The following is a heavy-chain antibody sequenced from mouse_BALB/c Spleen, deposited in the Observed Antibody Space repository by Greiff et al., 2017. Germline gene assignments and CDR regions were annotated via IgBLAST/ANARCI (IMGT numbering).Heavy chain of an antibody. D-gene: IGHD2-4*01. Sequence: LVKTGASVKISYKASGYSFTGYYMHWVKQSHGKSLECIGYISCYNGATSYNQKFKGKATFTVDTSSSTAYMQFNSLTSEDSAVYYVARVAIYYDYNAAMDYWGQGTSVTVSS. CDR2: ISCYNGAT. J-gene: IGHJ4*01. CDR1: GYSFTGYY. CDR3: ARVAIYYDYNAAMDY. V-gene: IGHV1S34*01.